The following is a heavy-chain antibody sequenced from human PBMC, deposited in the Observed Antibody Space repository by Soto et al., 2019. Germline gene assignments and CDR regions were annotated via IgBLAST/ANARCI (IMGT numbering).Heavy chain of an antibody. Sequence: QVQLQQWGAGLLKPSETLSLTCAVYGGSFSGYYWSWIRQPPGKGLEWIGEINHSGSTNYNPSLKSRVTISVDTSKNQFSLKLSSVTGADTAVYYCARGQWLERAFDCWGQGTLVTVSS. CDR1: GGSFSGYY. CDR2: INHSGST. V-gene: IGHV4-34*01. J-gene: IGHJ4*02. CDR3: ARGQWLERAFDC. D-gene: IGHD6-19*01.